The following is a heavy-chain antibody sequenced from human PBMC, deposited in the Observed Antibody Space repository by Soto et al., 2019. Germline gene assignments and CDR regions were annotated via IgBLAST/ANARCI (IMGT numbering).Heavy chain of an antibody. CDR3: ARGKGMEEDYYYYGLDI. CDR1: GYTFSTYA. CDR2: ISGGTGQT. D-gene: IGHD1-1*01. J-gene: IGHJ6*02. Sequence: GASVKVSCKASGYTFSTYAMHWVRQAPGQSLEWMGWISGGTGQTRYSQRFQDRVTITRDTPASTANMELTSLTSEDTAVYYCARGKGMEEDYYYYGLDIWGQGTTVTVSS. V-gene: IGHV1-3*01.